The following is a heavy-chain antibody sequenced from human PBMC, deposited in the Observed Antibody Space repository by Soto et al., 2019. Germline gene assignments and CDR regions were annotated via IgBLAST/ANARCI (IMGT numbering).Heavy chain of an antibody. CDR2: INHSGST. J-gene: IGHJ6*02. CDR3: ARSYSSSWIYYYYGMDV. CDR1: GGSFSGYY. D-gene: IGHD6-13*01. V-gene: IGHV4-34*01. Sequence: SETLSLTCAVYGGSFSGYYWSWIRQPPGKGLEWIGEINHSGSTNYNPSLKSRVTISVDTSKNQFSLKLSSVTAADTAVYYCARSYSSSWIYYYYGMDVWGQGTTVTVSS.